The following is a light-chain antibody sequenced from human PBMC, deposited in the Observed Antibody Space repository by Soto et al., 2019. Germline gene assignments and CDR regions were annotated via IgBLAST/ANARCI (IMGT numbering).Light chain of an antibody. V-gene: IGKV1-33*01. CDR2: DAS. CDR1: RDIDTY. CDR3: QQYDNFPT. Sequence: DVQMTQSPSSLSASVGDRVTITCQASRDIDTYLNWYQQRPAKAPKLLIYDASKLQTGVPSRFSGRKSGTDFIFTINSLQPEDIATYYCQQYDNFPTFGQGTRLEIK. J-gene: IGKJ5*01.